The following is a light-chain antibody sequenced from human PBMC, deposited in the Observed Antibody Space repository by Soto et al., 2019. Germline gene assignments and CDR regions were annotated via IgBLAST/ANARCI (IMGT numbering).Light chain of an antibody. V-gene: IGLV2-14*01. CDR1: SSDVGGYNY. CDR2: EVS. Sequence: QSALTQPASVSGSPGQSITISCIGSSSDVGGYNYVSWYQHHPGRVPKPMIFEVSDRPSGVSSRFSGSKSGKTAYLTISGLQAEDEADYYCSSFSSTSTIVFGGGTKLTVL. J-gene: IGLJ2*01. CDR3: SSFSSTSTIV.